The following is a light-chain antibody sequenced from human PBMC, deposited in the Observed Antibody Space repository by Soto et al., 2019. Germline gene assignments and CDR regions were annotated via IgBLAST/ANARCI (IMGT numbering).Light chain of an antibody. J-gene: IGKJ1*01. CDR3: MQALQTWT. V-gene: IGKV2-28*01. CDR2: LGS. CDR1: QSLLYNNTYNY. Sequence: DIVMTQSPLSLPVTPGEPASIPCRSSQSLLYNNTYNYLDWYLQKPGQSPQLLIYLGSNRASGVPDRFSGSGSGPDFTLKISRVEAEDVGVYYCMQALQTWTFGQGTKVDIK.